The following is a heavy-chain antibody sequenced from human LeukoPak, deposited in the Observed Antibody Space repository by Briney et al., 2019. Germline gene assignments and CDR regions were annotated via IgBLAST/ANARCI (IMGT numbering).Heavy chain of an antibody. CDR3: ANSHLFKFDY. Sequence: GGSLRLSCAVSGFTVSNYWMSWVRQAPGKGLEWVANIKQDGSETYYVDSVKGRFTISRDNAKNSLYLQMNSLRAEDTAVYYCANSHLFKFDYWGQGALVTVSS. D-gene: IGHD5-18*01. CDR2: IKQDGSET. V-gene: IGHV3-7*01. J-gene: IGHJ4*02. CDR1: GFTVSNYW.